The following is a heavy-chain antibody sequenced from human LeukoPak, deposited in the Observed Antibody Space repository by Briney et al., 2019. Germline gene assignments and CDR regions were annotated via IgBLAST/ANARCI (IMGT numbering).Heavy chain of an antibody. J-gene: IGHJ4*02. Sequence: GGSLRLSCAASGFTFSSYAMSWVRQAPGKGLEWVSDISGSGGSTYYADSVKGRFTISRDNSKNTLYLQMNSLRAEDTAVYYCAKDYYYYDGSGYFDYWGQGTLVTVSS. CDR3: AKDYYYYDGSGYFDY. CDR2: ISGSGGST. CDR1: GFTFSSYA. D-gene: IGHD3-22*01. V-gene: IGHV3-23*01.